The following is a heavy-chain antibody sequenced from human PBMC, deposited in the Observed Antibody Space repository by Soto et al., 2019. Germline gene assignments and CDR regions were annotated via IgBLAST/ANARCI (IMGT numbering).Heavy chain of an antibody. CDR3: AREPYSSSFMDV. D-gene: IGHD6-13*01. Sequence: EASVKVSFKASGYTFTGYYMHWLRQAPGQGLEWMGWINPNSGGTNYAQKFQGRVTMTRDTSISTAYMELSRLRSDDTAVYYCAREPYSSSFMDVWGQGTTVTVSS. CDR2: INPNSGGT. CDR1: GYTFTGYY. V-gene: IGHV1-2*02. J-gene: IGHJ6*02.